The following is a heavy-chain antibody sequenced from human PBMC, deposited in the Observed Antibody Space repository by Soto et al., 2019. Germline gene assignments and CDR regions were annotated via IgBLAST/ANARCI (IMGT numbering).Heavy chain of an antibody. Sequence: GGCLRRSGAACGFTVSSKYMSGVRQAPGNGRESRSVLYSVGKTYSAESVTGPFTMIRDNYKNAMYCPMNSQRAEDTGMSSCVSVRTYFDTAQWGLFDVWGKETLVTVSS. CDR2: LYSVGKT. J-gene: IGHJ4*02. CDR3: VSVRTYFDTAQWGLFDV. D-gene: IGHD3-22*01. CDR1: GFTVSSKY. V-gene: IGHV3-53*05.